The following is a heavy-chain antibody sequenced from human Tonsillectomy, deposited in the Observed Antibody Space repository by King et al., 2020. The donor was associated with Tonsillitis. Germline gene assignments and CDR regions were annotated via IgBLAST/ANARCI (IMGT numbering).Heavy chain of an antibody. CDR2: IYSGGST. D-gene: IGHD1-7*01. V-gene: IGHV3-66*01. CDR3: ARNRGWNYGDYYYYMDV. J-gene: IGHJ6*03. Sequence: EVQLVESGGGLVQPGGSLRLSCAASGFTVSSNYISWVRQAPGKGLEWVSVIYSGGSTYYADSVKGRFTISRDSSKNTLYFQMNSLRAEDTAVYYCARNRGWNYGDYYYYMDVWGKGTTVTVSS. CDR1: GFTVSSNY.